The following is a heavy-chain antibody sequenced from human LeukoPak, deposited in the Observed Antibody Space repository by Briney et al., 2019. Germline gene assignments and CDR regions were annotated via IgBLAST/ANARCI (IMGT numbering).Heavy chain of an antibody. CDR3: ARNSVTTGYYFDY. J-gene: IGHJ4*02. V-gene: IGHV3-30*03. CDR2: ISYDGRNT. CDR1: GFTFSSYG. Sequence: PGGSLRLSCAASGFTFSSYGMHWVRQAPGKGLEWVAVISYDGRNTYYAKSVKGRFTISRDDSKNTLYWQMNSLRADDTAVYYCARNSVTTGYYFDYWGQGTLVTVSS. D-gene: IGHD4-17*01.